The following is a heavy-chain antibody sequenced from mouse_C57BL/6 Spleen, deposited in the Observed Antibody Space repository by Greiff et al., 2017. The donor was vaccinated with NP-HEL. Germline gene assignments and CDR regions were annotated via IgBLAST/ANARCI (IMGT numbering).Heavy chain of an antibody. Sequence: EVQLQQSGAELVRPGASVKLSCTASGFNIKDDYMHWVKQRPEQGLEWIGWIDPENGDTEYASKFQGKATITADTSSNTAYLQLSSLTSEDTAVYYCTTVYGSSSFAYWGQGTLVTVSA. CDR1: GFNIKDDY. V-gene: IGHV14-4*01. CDR3: TTVYGSSSFAY. D-gene: IGHD1-1*01. J-gene: IGHJ3*01. CDR2: IDPENGDT.